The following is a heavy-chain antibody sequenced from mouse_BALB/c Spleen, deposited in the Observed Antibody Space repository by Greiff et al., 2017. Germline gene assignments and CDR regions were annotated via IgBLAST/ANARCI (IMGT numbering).Heavy chain of an antibody. D-gene: IGHD1-2*01. CDR3: AREGVRLQYFDV. CDR2: INPNNGGT. V-gene: IGHV1-18*01. J-gene: IGHJ1*01. CDR1: GYTFTDYN. Sequence: EVQLQQSGPELVKPGASVKIPCKASGYTFTDYNMDWVKQSHGKSLEWIGDINPNNGGTIYNQKFKGKATLTVDKSSSTAYMELRSLTSEDTAVYYCAREGVRLQYFDVWGGGTTVTVAS.